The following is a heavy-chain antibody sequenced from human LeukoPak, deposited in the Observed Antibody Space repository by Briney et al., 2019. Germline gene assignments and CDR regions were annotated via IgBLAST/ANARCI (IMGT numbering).Heavy chain of an antibody. J-gene: IGHJ4*02. Sequence: AASVKVSCKASGYTFTSYYMHWVRQAPGQGLEWMGWINPNSGGTNYAQKFQGRVTMTRDTSISTAYMELSRLRSDDTAVYYCARDARFYYGSGSRLDYYFDYWGQGTLVTVSS. CDR3: ARDARFYYGSGSRLDYYFDY. CDR2: INPNSGGT. V-gene: IGHV1-2*02. CDR1: GYTFTSYY. D-gene: IGHD3-10*01.